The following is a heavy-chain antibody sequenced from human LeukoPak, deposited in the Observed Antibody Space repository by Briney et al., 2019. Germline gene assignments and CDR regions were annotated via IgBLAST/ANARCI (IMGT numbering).Heavy chain of an antibody. CDR1: GFTFSSYA. V-gene: IGHV3-23*01. J-gene: IGHJ4*02. D-gene: IGHD3-22*01. Sequence: GGSLRLSCAASGFTFSSYAMSWVRQAPGKGLEWVSAISGSGGSTYYADSVKGRFTISRDNSKNTLYLQMNSLRAEDTAVYYCAKDLGGDSSGYYLDYWGQETLVTVSS. CDR2: ISGSGGST. CDR3: AKDLGGDSSGYYLDY.